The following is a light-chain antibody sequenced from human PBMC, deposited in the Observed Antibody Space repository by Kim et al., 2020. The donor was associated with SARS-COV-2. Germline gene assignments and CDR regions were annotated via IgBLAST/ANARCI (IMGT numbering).Light chain of an antibody. CDR1: QSLLYSSTNKNY. CDR3: QQYYRPPYT. CDR2: WAS. Sequence: DIVMTQSPDSLAVSLGERATINCKSSQSLLYSSTNKNYLAWYQQKSGQPPKLLIYWASTRESGVPDRFSGSGSGTDFTLTISSLQAEDVAVYHCQQYYRPPYTFGQGTKLEI. J-gene: IGKJ2*01. V-gene: IGKV4-1*01.